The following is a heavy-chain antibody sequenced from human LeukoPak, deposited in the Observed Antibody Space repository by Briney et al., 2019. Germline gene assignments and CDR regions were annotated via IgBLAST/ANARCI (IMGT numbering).Heavy chain of an antibody. Sequence: SETLSLTCAVYGGSFSGYYWSWIRQPPGKGLEWIGEINHSGSTNYNPSLKSRVTISVDTSKNQFSLKLSSVTAADTAVYYCARGLAAAGYYYYYYMDVWGKGTTVTASS. J-gene: IGHJ6*03. CDR2: INHSGST. D-gene: IGHD6-13*01. CDR1: GGSFSGYY. CDR3: ARGLAAAGYYYYYYMDV. V-gene: IGHV4-34*01.